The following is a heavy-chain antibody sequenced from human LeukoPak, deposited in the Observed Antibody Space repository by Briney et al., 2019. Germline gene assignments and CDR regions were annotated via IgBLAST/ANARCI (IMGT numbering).Heavy chain of an antibody. CDR3: ARGYSGNDYGYYFDY. CDR2: IKQDGSDK. D-gene: IGHD5-12*01. V-gene: IGHV3-7*01. CDR1: GFSFRSYW. J-gene: IGHJ4*02. Sequence: GGSLRLSCAASGFSFRSYWMSWVRQPPGKGLEWVANIKQDGSDKYYVDSVKDRITISRDNAKNSLYLQMNSLRGEDTAVYYCARGYSGNDYGYYFDYWGQGNLVTVSS.